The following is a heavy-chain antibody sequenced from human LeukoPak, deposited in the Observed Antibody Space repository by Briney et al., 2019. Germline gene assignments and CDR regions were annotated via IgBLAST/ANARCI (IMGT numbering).Heavy chain of an antibody. CDR3: AKSVTADP. CDR1: GFTFSSHA. J-gene: IGHJ5*02. CDR2: ISSSSSTI. D-gene: IGHD4-23*01. Sequence: PGGSLRLSCTPSGFTFSSHAMSWVRQAPGKGLEWVSYISSSSSTIYYADSVKGRFTISRDNAKNSLYLQMNSLRAEDTAVYYCAKSVTADPWGQGTLVTVSS. V-gene: IGHV3-48*01.